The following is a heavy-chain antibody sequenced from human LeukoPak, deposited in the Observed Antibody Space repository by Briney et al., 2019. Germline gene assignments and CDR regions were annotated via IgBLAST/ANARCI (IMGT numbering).Heavy chain of an antibody. CDR3: ARAAYPKYYFDY. CDR1: GGSISSYY. V-gene: IGHV4-59*01. D-gene: IGHD6-25*01. CDR2: IYYSGST. J-gene: IGHJ4*02. Sequence: SETLSLTCTASGGSISSYYWSWIRQPPGKGLEWIGYIYYSGSTNYNPSLKSRVTISVDTSKNQFSLKLSSVTAADTAVYYCARAAYPKYYFDYWGQGTLVTVSS.